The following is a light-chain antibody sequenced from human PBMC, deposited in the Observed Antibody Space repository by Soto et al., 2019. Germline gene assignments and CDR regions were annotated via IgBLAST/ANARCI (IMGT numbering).Light chain of an antibody. CDR2: EVS. J-gene: IGLJ1*01. CDR3: SSYTSSSTLHV. CDR1: SSVVGGYNY. Sequence: QSALTQPASVSGSPGQSITISCTGTSSVVGGYNYVSWYQQHPGKAPKLMIYEVSNRPSGVSNRFSGSKSGNTASLTISGLQAEDEADYYCSSYTSSSTLHVFGTGTKLTVL. V-gene: IGLV2-14*01.